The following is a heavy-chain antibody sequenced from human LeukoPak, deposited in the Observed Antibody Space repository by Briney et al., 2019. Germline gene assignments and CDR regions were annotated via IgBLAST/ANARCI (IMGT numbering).Heavy chain of an antibody. D-gene: IGHD6-19*01. V-gene: IGHV3-21*04. J-gene: IGHJ4*02. Sequence: GGSLRLSCAASGFTFSSYSMNWVRQAPGKGLEWVSSISSSSSYIYYADSVKGRFTISRDNAKNSLYLQMNSLRAEDTALYYCAKDERSSGFGIFDYWGQGTLVTVSS. CDR3: AKDERSSGFGIFDY. CDR1: GFTFSSYS. CDR2: ISSSSSYI.